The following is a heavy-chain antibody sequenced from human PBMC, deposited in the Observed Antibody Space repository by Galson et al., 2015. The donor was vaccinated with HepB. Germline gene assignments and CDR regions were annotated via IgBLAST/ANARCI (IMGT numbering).Heavy chain of an antibody. D-gene: IGHD3-22*01. J-gene: IGHJ4*02. V-gene: IGHV3-53*04. CDR3: ASPLEYDSSGFPGY. CDR1: GFTVSSNY. Sequence: SLRLSCAASGFTVSSNYMSWVRQAPGKGLEWVSVIYSGGSTYYADSVKGRFTISRHNSKNTLYLQMNSLRAEDTAVYYCASPLEYDSSGFPGYWGQGTLVTVSS. CDR2: IYSGGST.